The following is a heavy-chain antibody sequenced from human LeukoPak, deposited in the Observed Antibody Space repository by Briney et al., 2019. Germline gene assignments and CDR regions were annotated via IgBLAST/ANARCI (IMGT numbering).Heavy chain of an antibody. CDR1: SGSISSSTCY. J-gene: IGHJ4*02. CDR3: ARGPSGYYTYFDY. D-gene: IGHD3-3*01. V-gene: IGHV4-39*07. CDR2: IYYSGSS. Sequence: PSETLSLTCTVSSGSISSSTCYWGWIRQPPGKGLEWIGSIYYSGSSDYKPALKSRLTISVDTSKNQVSLMLSSVTAADTAVYFCARGPSGYYTYFDYWGQGTLVTVSS.